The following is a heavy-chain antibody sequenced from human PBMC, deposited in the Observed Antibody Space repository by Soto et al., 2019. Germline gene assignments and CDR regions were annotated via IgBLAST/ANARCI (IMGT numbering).Heavy chain of an antibody. CDR1: GFTFSSYS. Sequence: GGSLRLSCAASGFTFSSYSMNWVRQAPGKGLEWVSSISSSSSYIYYADSVKGRFTISRDNAKNSLYLQMNSLRAEDTAVYYCARDLADYYDSSGYYYGRFDYWGQGTLVTVSS. CDR3: ARDLADYYDSSGYYYGRFDY. D-gene: IGHD3-22*01. V-gene: IGHV3-21*01. J-gene: IGHJ4*02. CDR2: ISSSSSYI.